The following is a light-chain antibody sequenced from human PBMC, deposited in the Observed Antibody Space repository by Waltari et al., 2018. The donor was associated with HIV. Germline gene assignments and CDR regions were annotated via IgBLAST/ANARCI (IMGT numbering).Light chain of an antibody. V-gene: IGLV1-40*01. J-gene: IGLJ3*02. CDR1: SSNIGAGYD. CDR3: QSHDRNLSGPWV. CDR2: SKL. Sequence: QSVLTQPPSVSGAPGQTVTISCDGSSSNIGAGYDVHWYKQVPGTSPKLVIYSKLNRPSGVPDRFSAAKSGTSASLAITGLQAEDEAHYYCQSHDRNLSGPWVFGGGTKLTVL.